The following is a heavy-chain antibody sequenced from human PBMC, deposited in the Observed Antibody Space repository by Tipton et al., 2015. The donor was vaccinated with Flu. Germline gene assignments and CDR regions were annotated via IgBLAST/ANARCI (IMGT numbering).Heavy chain of an antibody. CDR3: ARGLNWNYQKYFDY. D-gene: IGHD1-7*01. Sequence: LRLSCAISGDSVSSNSAAWNWIRQSPSRGLEWLGRTYYRSKYYYDYAVSVKSRITINPDTSKNQFSLQLNSVTPEDTAVYYCARGLNWNYQKYFDYWGQGTLVTVSS. CDR1: GDSVSSNSAA. V-gene: IGHV6-1*01. J-gene: IGHJ4*02. CDR2: TYYRSKYYY.